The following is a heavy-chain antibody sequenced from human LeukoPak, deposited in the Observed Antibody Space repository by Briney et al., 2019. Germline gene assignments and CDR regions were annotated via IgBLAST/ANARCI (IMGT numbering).Heavy chain of an antibody. V-gene: IGHV3-23*01. J-gene: IGHJ4*02. D-gene: IGHD3-22*01. Sequence: GGSLRLSCAASGFAFSSYAMNWVRQTPVKGLEWVSTIIGSGRNTYHADSVKGRFTISRDNSKNTLYLQMTTLRAEDTAVYFCATNYYDSSGDYPDFDYWGQGALVTVSS. CDR2: IIGSGRNT. CDR3: ATNYYDSSGDYPDFDY. CDR1: GFAFSSYA.